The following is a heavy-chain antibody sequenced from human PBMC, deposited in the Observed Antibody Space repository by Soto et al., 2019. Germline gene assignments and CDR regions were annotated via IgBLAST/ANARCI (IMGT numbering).Heavy chain of an antibody. V-gene: IGHV1-18*01. D-gene: IGHD6-19*01. J-gene: IGHJ4*02. CDR1: RYTFTTYG. CDR2: INTYNGNT. CDR3: ARKIVAGTTGLDY. Sequence: QVQLVQSGAEVKKPGASVKVSCKASRYTFTTYGISWVRQAPGQGLEWMGWINTYNGNTNYAQILQGRVTMTTDTATRAAYMGLRSLRSDDTAVYYWARKIVAGTTGLDYWGQGNLVSVSS.